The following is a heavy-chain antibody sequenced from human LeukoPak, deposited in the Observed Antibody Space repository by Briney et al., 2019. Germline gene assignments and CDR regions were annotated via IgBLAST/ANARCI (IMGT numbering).Heavy chain of an antibody. V-gene: IGHV3-23*01. CDR1: GFTFSSYA. J-gene: IGHJ4*02. CDR2: ISGSGGST. D-gene: IGHD1-26*01. Sequence: GGSLRLSCAASGFTFSSYAMSWVRQAPGKGLEWVPAISGSGGSTYYADSVKGRFTISRDNSKNTLYLQMNSLRAEDTTVYYCAKDSKWELPHGWIAYWGQGTLVTVSS. CDR3: AKDSKWELPHGWIAY.